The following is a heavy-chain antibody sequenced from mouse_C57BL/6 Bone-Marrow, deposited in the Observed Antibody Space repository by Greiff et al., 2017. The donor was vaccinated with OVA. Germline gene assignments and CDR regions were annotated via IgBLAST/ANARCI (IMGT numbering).Heavy chain of an antibody. CDR2: MYIGNGYT. Sequence: SCQPSGYTFPRYGINWVKQRPGQGLEWIGYMYIGNGYTEYNEKFKGKATLTSDTSSSTAYMQLSSLTSEDSAIYFCARVDFYYFDYWGQGTTLTVSS. CDR1: GYTFPRYG. J-gene: IGHJ2*01. V-gene: IGHV1-58*01. CDR3: ARVDFYYFDY.